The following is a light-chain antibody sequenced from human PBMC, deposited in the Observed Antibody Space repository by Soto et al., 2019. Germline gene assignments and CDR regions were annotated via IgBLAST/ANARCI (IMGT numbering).Light chain of an antibody. CDR1: QTVTSY. V-gene: IGKV3-20*01. CDR3: QQYGCSPLT. CDR2: GAS. J-gene: IGKJ4*01. Sequence: EIVLTQSPGTLSLSPGETATLSCRASQTVTSYFAWYQQKPGQAPRLLIYGASSMDSGIPSRFSGSGSGTDFTLTISSLQPDDFAVYYCQQYGCSPLTFGQGTKVEIK.